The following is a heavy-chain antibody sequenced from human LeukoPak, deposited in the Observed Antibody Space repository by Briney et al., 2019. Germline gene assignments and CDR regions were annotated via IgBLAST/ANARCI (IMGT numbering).Heavy chain of an antibody. V-gene: IGHV4-31*11. CDR3: ARDPLSNWFDP. Sequence: PSETLSLTCAVSGGSISSGGYYWSWIRQHPGKGLEWIGYIYYSGSTYYNPSLKSRVTISVDTSKNQFSLKLSSVTAADTAVYYCARDPLSNWFDPWGQGTLVTVSS. CDR2: IYYSGST. D-gene: IGHD2/OR15-2a*01. CDR1: GGSISSGGYY. J-gene: IGHJ5*02.